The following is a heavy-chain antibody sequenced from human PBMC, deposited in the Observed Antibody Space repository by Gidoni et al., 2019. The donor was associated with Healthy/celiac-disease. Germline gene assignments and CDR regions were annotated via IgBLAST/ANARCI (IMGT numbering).Heavy chain of an antibody. CDR3: AKDRSPGVGATFGYYYYGMDV. CDR1: GFTFSSYA. J-gene: IGHJ6*02. CDR2: ISGSGGST. V-gene: IGHV3-23*04. Sequence: EVQLVESGGGLVQPGGSLRLSCAASGFTFSSYAMRWVRQAPGKGLEWVSAISGSGGSTYYADSVKGRFTISRDNSKNTLYLQMNSLRAEDTAVYYCAKDRSPGVGATFGYYYYGMDVWGQGTTVTVSS. D-gene: IGHD1-26*01.